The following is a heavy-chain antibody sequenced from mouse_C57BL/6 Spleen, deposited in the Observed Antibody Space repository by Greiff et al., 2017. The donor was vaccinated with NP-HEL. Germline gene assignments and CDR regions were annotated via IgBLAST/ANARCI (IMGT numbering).Heavy chain of an antibody. Sequence: EVQLQESEGGLVQPGSSMKLSCTASGFTFSDYYMAWFRQVPEKGLEWVANINYDGSSTYYLDSLKSRFIISRDNAKNILYLQMSSLKSEDTATYYCARDGDGYYAMDYWGQGTSVTVSS. CDR3: ARDGDGYYAMDY. V-gene: IGHV5-16*01. D-gene: IGHD2-3*01. J-gene: IGHJ4*01. CDR2: INYDGSST. CDR1: GFTFSDYY.